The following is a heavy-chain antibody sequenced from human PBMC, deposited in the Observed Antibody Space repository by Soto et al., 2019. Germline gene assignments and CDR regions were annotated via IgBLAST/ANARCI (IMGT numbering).Heavy chain of an antibody. D-gene: IGHD3-10*01. J-gene: IGHJ6*04. CDR3: AREIDGSAMDV. Sequence: SETLSLTCTVSGGSISSYYWSWIRQPPGKGLEWIGYIYYSGSTNYNPSLKSRVTISVDTSKNQFSLKLSSVTAADTAVYYCAREIDGSAMDVWGKGTTVTVSS. CDR2: IYYSGST. CDR1: GGSISSYY. V-gene: IGHV4-59*01.